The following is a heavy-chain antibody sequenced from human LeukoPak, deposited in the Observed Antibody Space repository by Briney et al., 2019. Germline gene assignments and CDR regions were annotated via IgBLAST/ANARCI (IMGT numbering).Heavy chain of an antibody. V-gene: IGHV5-51*01. CDR1: GYSFTYYW. J-gene: IGHJ4*02. CDR2: IYPGDSDT. D-gene: IGHD1-1*01. Sequence: GESLEISCKGSGYSFTYYWIGWVRQMPGKGLEWMGIIYPGDSDTRYRPSFQGQVTISVDKSISTAYLQWSSLKASDTAMYYCARQDGNSKYYFDYWGQGTLVTVSS. CDR3: ARQDGNSKYYFDY.